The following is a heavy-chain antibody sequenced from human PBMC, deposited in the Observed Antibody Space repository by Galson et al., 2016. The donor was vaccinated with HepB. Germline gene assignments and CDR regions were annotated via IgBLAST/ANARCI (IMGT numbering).Heavy chain of an antibody. Sequence: SCKASGYTFTSYGISWVRQAPGQGLEWMGWISAYNGHTNYAQKLQGRVTMTTDTSTSTAYMELRSLRSDDTAVYYCARDRHQYSSGWYVGGMDVWGQGTTVTVSS. CDR2: ISAYNGHT. CDR1: GYTFTSYG. D-gene: IGHD6-19*01. J-gene: IGHJ6*02. CDR3: ARDRHQYSSGWYVGGMDV. V-gene: IGHV1-18*01.